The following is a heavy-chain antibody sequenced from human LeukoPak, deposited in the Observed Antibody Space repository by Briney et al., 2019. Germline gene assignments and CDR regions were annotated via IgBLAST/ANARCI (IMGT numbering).Heavy chain of an antibody. Sequence: GGSLRLSCAASGFTFSSYAMSWDRQAPGKGLEWVSAISGSGGSTYYADSVKGRFTISRDNSKNTLYLQMNSLRAEDTAVCYCAKDWVVAAKGYYYGMDVWGQGTTVTVSS. CDR3: AKDWVVAAKGYYYGMDV. CDR2: ISGSGGST. D-gene: IGHD2-15*01. J-gene: IGHJ6*02. V-gene: IGHV3-23*01. CDR1: GFTFSSYA.